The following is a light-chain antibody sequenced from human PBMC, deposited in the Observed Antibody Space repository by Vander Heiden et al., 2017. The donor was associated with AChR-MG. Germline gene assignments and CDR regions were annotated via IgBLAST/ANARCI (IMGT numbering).Light chain of an antibody. Sequence: QSALTQPASLSGSPGQSITISCTGTSSDVGYDNYVSWYQQHPAKAPKLMIFEVSKRPSGVSNRFSGSKSGNTASLTISELQAEDEADYYCSSYTGSWVFGGGTKLTVL. CDR1: SSDVGYDNY. CDR2: EVS. J-gene: IGLJ3*02. V-gene: IGLV2-14*03. CDR3: SSYTGSWV.